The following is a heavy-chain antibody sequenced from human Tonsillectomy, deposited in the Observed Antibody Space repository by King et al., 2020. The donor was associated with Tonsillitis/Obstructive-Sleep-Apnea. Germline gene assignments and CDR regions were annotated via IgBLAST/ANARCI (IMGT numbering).Heavy chain of an antibody. D-gene: IGHD1-1*01. V-gene: IGHV3-30*18. CDR1: GFTFSSYG. Sequence: VQLVESGGGVVQPGRSLRLSCEASGFTFSSYGMHWVRQAPGKGLEWVAVISYEGSNKYYADSVKGRFTISRDNSKNTLYLQMNSLRAEDTAVYYCANLHNWNDDLDAFDIWGQGTMVTVSS. CDR3: ANLHNWNDDLDAFDI. J-gene: IGHJ3*02. CDR2: ISYEGSNK.